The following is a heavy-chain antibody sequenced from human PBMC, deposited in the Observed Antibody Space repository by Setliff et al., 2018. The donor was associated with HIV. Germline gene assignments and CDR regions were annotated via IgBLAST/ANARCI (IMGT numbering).Heavy chain of an antibody. CDR2: IYTNGST. Sequence: PSETLSLTCTVSRGSISRGNHFWTWIRQPAGKGLEWIGRIYTNGSTNYNPSLKSRATIAVDTSKNQFSLKLSSVTAADTAVYYCARSVVVVTVEWFDPWGQGTLVTVSS. J-gene: IGHJ5*02. CDR3: ARSVVVVTVEWFDP. CDR1: RGSISRGNHF. D-gene: IGHD2-21*02. V-gene: IGHV4-61*02.